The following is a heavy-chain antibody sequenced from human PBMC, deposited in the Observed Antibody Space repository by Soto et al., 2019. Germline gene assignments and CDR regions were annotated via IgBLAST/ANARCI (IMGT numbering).Heavy chain of an antibody. Sequence: QVQLVQSGAEVKKPGASVKVSCKPSGYTFNTYYLHWVRQAPGQALEWLGVIHPSAGGTTYAQKFLGRVTVPRDTSTGTVFMELSSLRSDDTAVYYCARGGHIGVVTASFDYWGQGTLGTVSS. D-gene: IGHD2-21*02. J-gene: IGHJ4*02. V-gene: IGHV1-46*02. CDR3: ARGGHIGVVTASFDY. CDR2: IHPSAGGT. CDR1: GYTFNTYY.